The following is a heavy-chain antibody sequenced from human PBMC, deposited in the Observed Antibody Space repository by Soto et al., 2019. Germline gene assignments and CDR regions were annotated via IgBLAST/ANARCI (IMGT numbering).Heavy chain of an antibody. J-gene: IGHJ5*02. D-gene: IGHD1-26*01. CDR3: ARLRWETENNWFDP. Sequence: SETLSLTCTVSGDSISSVDHYWSWIRQPPGKGLEWMGYIYHSGSTHYNPSLNSRLTISIGTSTNRFSLNLTSVTAADTAVYFCARLRWETENNWFDPWGQGALVTVSS. CDR2: IYHSGST. CDR1: GDSISSVDHY. V-gene: IGHV4-30-4*01.